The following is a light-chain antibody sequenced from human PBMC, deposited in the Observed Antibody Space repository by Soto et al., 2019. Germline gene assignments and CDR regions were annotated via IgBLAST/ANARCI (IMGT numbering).Light chain of an antibody. CDR3: QQYYSYPPT. Sequence: AIRMTQSPSSFSASTGDRVTIXCRASQGVRINCVWYQQKPGKAPKRVIYAASTLQRGGPSRFSCSGSGTDFTRTISCLQSEDFATYYGQQYYSYPPTFGQGTKVDIK. V-gene: IGKV1-8*01. CDR2: AAS. CDR1: QGVRIN. J-gene: IGKJ1*01.